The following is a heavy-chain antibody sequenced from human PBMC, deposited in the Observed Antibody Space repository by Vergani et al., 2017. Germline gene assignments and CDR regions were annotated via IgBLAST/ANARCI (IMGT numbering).Heavy chain of an antibody. CDR1: GYSISSGYF. V-gene: IGHV4-38-2*02. Sequence: QVQLQESGPRLVKPSETLSLICSVSGYSISSGYFWGWIRQSPGKGLGWLGTIDRTGRTHLSPSLKSRLTISVDTTKNQFSLRLTSATAADTAVYFCARSRIYYGAGSPDYWGQGTLVTVSS. CDR3: ARSRIYYGAGSPDY. J-gene: IGHJ4*02. D-gene: IGHD3-10*01. CDR2: IDRTGRT.